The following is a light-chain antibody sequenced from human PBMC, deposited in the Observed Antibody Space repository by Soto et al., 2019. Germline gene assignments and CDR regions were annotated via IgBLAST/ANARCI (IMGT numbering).Light chain of an antibody. Sequence: QSALTQPASVSGSPRQSITISCTGTSSDVGGYNYVSWYQQHPGKAPKLMIDEVSNRPSGVSNRFSGSKSGNTASLTISGLQAEDEADYYCSSYTSSSTRVFGTGTKLTVL. J-gene: IGLJ1*01. CDR1: SSDVGGYNY. CDR3: SSYTSSSTRV. V-gene: IGLV2-14*01. CDR2: EVS.